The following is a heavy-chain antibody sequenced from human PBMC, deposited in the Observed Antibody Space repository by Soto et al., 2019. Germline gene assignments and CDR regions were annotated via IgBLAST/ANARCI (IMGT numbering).Heavy chain of an antibody. J-gene: IGHJ4*02. CDR2: IGTAGDT. Sequence: GSLRLSWAASGFTFSSYDMHRVRQATGKGLEWVSAIGTAGDTYYPGSVKGRFTISRENAKNSLYLQMNSLRAEDTAVYYCARVGAYSSVDYWGQGTLVTVSS. D-gene: IGHD6-25*01. V-gene: IGHV3-13*01. CDR3: ARVGAYSSVDY. CDR1: GFTFSSYD.